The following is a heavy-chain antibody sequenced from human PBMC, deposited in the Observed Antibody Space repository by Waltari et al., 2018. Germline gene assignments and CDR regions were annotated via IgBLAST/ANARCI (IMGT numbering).Heavy chain of an antibody. Sequence: EVQLVESGGGLVQTGGSLRLSWAASGFTFGSLEMNWVRQAPGNGLEWVSYISSSGSTIYYADSVKGRFTISRDNTKNSLYLQMNSLRAEDTAVYYCARDPYYDFWSGLDVWGQGTTVTVSS. V-gene: IGHV3-48*03. CDR3: ARDPYYDFWSGLDV. CDR1: GFTFGSLE. CDR2: ISSSGSTI. D-gene: IGHD3-3*01. J-gene: IGHJ6*02.